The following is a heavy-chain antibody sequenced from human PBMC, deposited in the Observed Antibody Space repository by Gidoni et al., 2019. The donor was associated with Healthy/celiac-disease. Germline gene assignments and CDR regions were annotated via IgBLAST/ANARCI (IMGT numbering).Heavy chain of an antibody. J-gene: IGHJ3*02. CDR1: GGSIRSGGYY. D-gene: IGHD4-17*01. V-gene: IGHV4-31*03. Sequence: QVQLQESGPGLVKPSQTLSLTCTVPGGSIRSGGYYWSWIRQHPGKGLEWIGYIYYSGSTYYNPSLKSRVTISVDTSKNQFSLKLSSVTAADTAVYYCARDLLDYGGTPRGHDAFDIWGQGTMVTVSS. CDR2: IYYSGST. CDR3: ARDLLDYGGTPRGHDAFDI.